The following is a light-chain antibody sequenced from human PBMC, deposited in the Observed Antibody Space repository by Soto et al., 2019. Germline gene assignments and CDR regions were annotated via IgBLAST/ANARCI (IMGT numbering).Light chain of an antibody. CDR1: SSNIGNNY. J-gene: IGLJ1*01. V-gene: IGLV1-51*01. CDR3: GTWDSSLTAFV. Sequence: QSVLTQPPSVSAAPGQRVTISCSGSSSNIGNNYVSWYQQLPGTAPKLLIYDNNKRPSGIPDRFSGSKSGTSATVGITGLQTGDEADDYCGTWDSSLTAFVFGTGTKLTVL. CDR2: DNN.